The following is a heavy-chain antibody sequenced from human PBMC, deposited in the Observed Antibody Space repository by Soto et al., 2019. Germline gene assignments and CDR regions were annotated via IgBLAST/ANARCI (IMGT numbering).Heavy chain of an antibody. CDR1: GGSISSGDYY. J-gene: IGHJ2*01. Sequence: QVQLQESGPGLVKPSQTLSLTCTVSGGSISSGDYYWSWIRQPPGKGLEWIGYIYYSGSTYYNPNLQTRITLSVATAKNHFYLTPSAVTAAVTAVYYCDRAVYYDRSNVGWYCDLWGRGTLVTVSS. CDR3: DRAVYYDRSNVGWYCDL. V-gene: IGHV4-30-4*01. D-gene: IGHD3-22*01. CDR2: IYYSGST.